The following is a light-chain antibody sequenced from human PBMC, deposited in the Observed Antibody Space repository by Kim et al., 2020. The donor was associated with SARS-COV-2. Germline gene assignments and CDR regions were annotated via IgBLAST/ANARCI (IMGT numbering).Light chain of an antibody. CDR3: QKYDTASWT. CDR1: QGIRNY. CDR2: AAS. V-gene: IGKV1-27*01. J-gene: IGKJ1*01. Sequence: ASVGDRATIACRASQGIRNYLAWFQQKPGKVPKLLIYAASALQSGVPSRFSGSGSGTDFTLTITGLQPEDVGTYYCQKYDTASWTFGQGTKVEIK.